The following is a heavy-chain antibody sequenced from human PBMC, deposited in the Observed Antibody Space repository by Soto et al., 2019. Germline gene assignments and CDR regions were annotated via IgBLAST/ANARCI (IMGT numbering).Heavy chain of an antibody. CDR1: GYTFTSYA. CDR3: ARPSMEDIVVVPAAFDY. CDR2: INAGNGNT. D-gene: IGHD2-2*01. V-gene: IGHV1-3*01. Sequence: GASVKVSCKASGYTFTSYAMHWVRQAPGQRLEWMGWINAGNGNTKYSQKFQGRVTITRDTSASTAYMELSSLRSEDTVVYYCARPSMEDIVVVPAAFDYWGQGTLVTVSS. J-gene: IGHJ4*02.